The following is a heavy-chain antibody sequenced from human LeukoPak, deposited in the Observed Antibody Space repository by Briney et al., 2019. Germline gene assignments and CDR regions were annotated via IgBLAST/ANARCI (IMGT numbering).Heavy chain of an antibody. Sequence: GGSLRLSCVASGFTFSTYGMNWVRQAPGKGLEWVSAITGSGGSGSGSRTYYADSVKGRFTISRDNSKNTLYLQMNSLRAEDTAVYYCAKDLVEVVPASRPFDYWGQGTLVTVSS. CDR2: ITGSGGSGSGSRT. CDR1: GFTFSTYG. J-gene: IGHJ4*02. V-gene: IGHV3-23*01. CDR3: AKDLVEVVPASRPFDY. D-gene: IGHD2-2*01.